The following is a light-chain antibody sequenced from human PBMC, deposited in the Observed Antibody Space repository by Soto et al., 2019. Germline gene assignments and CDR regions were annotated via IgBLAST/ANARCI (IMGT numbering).Light chain of an antibody. CDR2: EVT. Sequence: QSVLTQPASVSGSPGQSITISCTGTNSDLGTYNLVSWYQQLPGKAPKTIIYEVTKRPSGVSNRFSGSKSGNTASLTISGLQAEDEADYYCCSYVGSDIFYVFGTGTKVTVL. J-gene: IGLJ1*01. CDR3: CSYVGSDIFYV. CDR1: NSDLGTYNL. V-gene: IGLV2-23*02.